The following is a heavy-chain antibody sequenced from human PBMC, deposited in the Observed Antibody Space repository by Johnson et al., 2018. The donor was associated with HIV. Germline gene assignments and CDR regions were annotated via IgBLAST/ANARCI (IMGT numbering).Heavy chain of an antibody. D-gene: IGHD4-23*01. Sequence: VQLVECGGGVVQPGRSLRLSCAASGFTFSSYGMHWVRQAPGKGLEWVSYISSSGTTIYYADSVTGRFTISRDNARNSLYLHMNSLRAEDTAVYYCARDTVVTPPHDAFDIWGQGTMVTVS. J-gene: IGHJ3*02. CDR3: ARDTVVTPPHDAFDI. CDR2: ISSSGTTI. CDR1: GFTFSSYG. V-gene: IGHV3-48*04.